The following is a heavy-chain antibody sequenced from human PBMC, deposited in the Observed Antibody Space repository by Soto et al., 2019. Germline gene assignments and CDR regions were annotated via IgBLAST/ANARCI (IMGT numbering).Heavy chain of an antibody. CDR1: GFTFSSYA. J-gene: IGHJ4*02. Sequence: QVQLVESGGGVVQPGRSLRLSCTASGFTFSSYAIHWVRQAPGKGLEWVAVISYDGSNKYYTDSVKGRFTISRDNSKNTLYLQMNSLRAEDTVVYYCAREAEGLDYWGQGTLVTVSS. V-gene: IGHV3-30*04. CDR2: ISYDGSNK. CDR3: AREAEGLDY.